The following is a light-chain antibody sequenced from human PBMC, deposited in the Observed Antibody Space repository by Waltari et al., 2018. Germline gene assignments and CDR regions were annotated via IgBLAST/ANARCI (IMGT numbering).Light chain of an antibody. V-gene: IGLV3-21*02. Sequence: YVLTQPPSVSVAPGQTARIPCGGSNIGSKSVHWHQQTPGRAPILVVYDDPDRPSGIARRFSGSNGGNTAPLISRGVEAGDEADYCCQVWDSRTDHVIFGGGTKLTVL. CDR2: DDP. CDR3: QVWDSRTDHVI. CDR1: NIGSKS. J-gene: IGLJ2*01.